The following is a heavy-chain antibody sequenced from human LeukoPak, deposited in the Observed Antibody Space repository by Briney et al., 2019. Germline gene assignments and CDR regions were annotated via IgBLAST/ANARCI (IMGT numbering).Heavy chain of an antibody. D-gene: IGHD6-13*01. CDR1: GCTISSYY. CDR2: IYTSGGT. V-gene: IGHV4-4*09. J-gene: IGHJ4*02. Sequence: SETLSLTCTVSGCTISSYYWRWIRQPPGKGLEWIGHIYTSGGTNYNPSLRGRVPMSLNTSKNQISLNLSSVTAADTAVYFCAEFIYSTSCFDYSGQGTLLTVSS. CDR3: AEFIYSTSCFDY.